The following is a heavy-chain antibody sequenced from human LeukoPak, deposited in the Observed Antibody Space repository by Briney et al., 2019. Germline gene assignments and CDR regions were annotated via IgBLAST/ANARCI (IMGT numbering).Heavy chain of an antibody. CDR3: ARSTSDSSGWPFDY. D-gene: IGHD6-19*01. V-gene: IGHV3-21*01. CDR2: ISSSSSYI. CDR1: GFTFSSYS. J-gene: IGHJ4*02. Sequence: GGSLRLSCAASGFTFSSYSMNWVRQASGKGLEWVSSISSSSSYIYYADSVKGRFTISRDNAKNSLYLQMNSLRAEDTAVYYCARSTSDSSGWPFDYWGQGTLVTVSS.